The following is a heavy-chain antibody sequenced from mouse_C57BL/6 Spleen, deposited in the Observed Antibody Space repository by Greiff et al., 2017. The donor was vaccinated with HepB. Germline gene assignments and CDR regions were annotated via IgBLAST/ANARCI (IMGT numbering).Heavy chain of an antibody. D-gene: IGHD4-1*01. CDR3: TREDFWDSGYYYAMDY. Sequence: QVQLQQSGAELVRPGASVTLSCKASGYTFTDYEMHWVKQTPVHGLEWIGAIDPETGGTAYNQKFKGKAILTADKSSSTAYMELRSLTSEDSAVYYCTREDFWDSGYYYAMDYWGQGTSVTVSS. CDR1: GYTFTDYE. CDR2: IDPETGGT. J-gene: IGHJ4*01. V-gene: IGHV1-15*01.